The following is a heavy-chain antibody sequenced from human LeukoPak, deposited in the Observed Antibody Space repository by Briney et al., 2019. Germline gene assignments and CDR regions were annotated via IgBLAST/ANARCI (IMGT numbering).Heavy chain of an antibody. CDR1: GDSVSSSAS. V-gene: IGHV6-1*01. Sequence: SQTLSLTCAISGDSVSSSASWNWIRQSPSRGLEWLGRTYYRSNWYSDYATSVKSRITISADTSKNQFSLQLNSVIPEDTAVYYCARDPDSSNEWGPFDPWGQGTLVTVSS. J-gene: IGHJ5*02. D-gene: IGHD1-1*01. CDR3: ARDPDSSNEWGPFDP. CDR2: TYYRSNWYS.